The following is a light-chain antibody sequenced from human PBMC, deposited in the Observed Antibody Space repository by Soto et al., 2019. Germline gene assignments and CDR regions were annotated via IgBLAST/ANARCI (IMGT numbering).Light chain of an antibody. CDR3: QQYNRYSWT. Sequence: DIQITQSPSTLSASVGDRVTITCRASQSISSWLAWYQQKPGKAPKLLIYKASSLESGVPSRFSGSGSGTEFTLTISSLQPDDFGSYYCQQYNRYSWTFGQGTKV. J-gene: IGKJ1*01. V-gene: IGKV1-5*03. CDR2: KAS. CDR1: QSISSW.